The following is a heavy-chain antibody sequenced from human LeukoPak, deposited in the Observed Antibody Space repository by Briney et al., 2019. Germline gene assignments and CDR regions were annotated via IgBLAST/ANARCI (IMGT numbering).Heavy chain of an antibody. CDR3: AREHSGYDFPGRDYYYMDV. D-gene: IGHD5-12*01. Sequence: GGSLRLSCAASGFTFSSYNMNWVRQASGKGLEWVSSVSSTSRSYIYYADSVKGRFTISRDNAKNSLYLQMNSLRAEDTAVYYCAREHSGYDFPGRDYYYMDVWGKGTTVTVSS. CDR1: GFTFSSYN. J-gene: IGHJ6*03. CDR2: VSSTSRSYI. V-gene: IGHV3-21*01.